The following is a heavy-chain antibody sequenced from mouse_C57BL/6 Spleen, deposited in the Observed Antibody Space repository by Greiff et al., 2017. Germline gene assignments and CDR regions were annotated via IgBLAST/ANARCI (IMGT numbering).Heavy chain of an antibody. CDR2: IDPEDGET. Sequence: VQLKQSGAELVKPGASVKLSCTASGFNIKDYYMHWVKQRTGQGLEWIGRIDPEDGETKYAPKFQGMATLTADTSSHTAYLQLSSLTSEDTAVYYCAREGLYSNYAMDYWGQGTSVTVSS. D-gene: IGHD2-5*01. J-gene: IGHJ4*01. CDR1: GFNIKDYY. V-gene: IGHV14-2*01. CDR3: AREGLYSNYAMDY.